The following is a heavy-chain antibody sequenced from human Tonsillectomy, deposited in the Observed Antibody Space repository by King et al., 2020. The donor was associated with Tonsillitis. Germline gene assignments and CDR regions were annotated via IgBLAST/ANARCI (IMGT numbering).Heavy chain of an antibody. V-gene: IGHV4-34*01. CDR2: INHSGST. CDR3: ARGPSILTAYYFDY. J-gene: IGHJ4*02. CDR1: GGSFSGSY. Sequence: VQLQQWGAGLLKPSETLSLTCAVYGGSFSGSYWSWIRQPPGKGLEWIGEINHSGSTNYNPSLKSRVTISVDTSKNQFLLELNSVTAADTAVYYCARGPSILTAYYFDYWGQGTLVTVSS. D-gene: IGHD3-9*01.